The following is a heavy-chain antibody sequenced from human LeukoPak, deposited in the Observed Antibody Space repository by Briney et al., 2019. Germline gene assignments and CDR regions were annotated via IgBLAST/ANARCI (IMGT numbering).Heavy chain of an antibody. V-gene: IGHV1-69*05. J-gene: IGHJ4*02. CDR1: GGTFSSYA. CDR3: ARGETNYDFWRVRGDYFDY. CDR2: IIPIFGTA. Sequence: ASVKVSCKASGGTFSSYAISWVRQAPGQGLEWMGGIIPIFGTANYAQKFQGRVTITTDESTSTAYMELSSLRSEDTAVYYCARGETNYDFWRVRGDYFDYWGQGTLVTVSS. D-gene: IGHD3-3*01.